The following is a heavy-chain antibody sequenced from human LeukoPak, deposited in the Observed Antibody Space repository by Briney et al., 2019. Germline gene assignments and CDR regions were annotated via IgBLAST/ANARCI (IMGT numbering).Heavy chain of an antibody. CDR1: GFTFIIYA. D-gene: IGHD3-3*01. J-gene: IGHJ4*02. CDR2: ISDSGDTT. Sequence: GGSLRLSCAVSGFTFIIYAIGWVRQAPGKGLEWVSSISDSGDTTYYADSVKGRFTISRDNSKNTVYLQMNSLRAEDTAIYFCAKGQKHDFWSGHSHIYFDYWGQGALVTVSS. V-gene: IGHV3-23*01. CDR3: AKGQKHDFWSGHSHIYFDY.